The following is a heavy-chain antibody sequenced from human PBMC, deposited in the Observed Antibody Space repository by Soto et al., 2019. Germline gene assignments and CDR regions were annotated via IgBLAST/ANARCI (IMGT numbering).Heavy chain of an antibody. CDR2: ISGSGGST. V-gene: IGHV3-23*01. Sequence: GGSLRLSCAASGFTFSSYAMSWVRQAPGKGLEWVSAISGSGGSTYYADSVKGRFTISRDNSKNTLYLQMNSLRAEDTAVYYCAKDRLMVYAKRAGDYYYGMDVWGQGTTVTVSS. CDR3: AKDRLMVYAKRAGDYYYGMDV. D-gene: IGHD2-8*01. CDR1: GFTFSSYA. J-gene: IGHJ6*02.